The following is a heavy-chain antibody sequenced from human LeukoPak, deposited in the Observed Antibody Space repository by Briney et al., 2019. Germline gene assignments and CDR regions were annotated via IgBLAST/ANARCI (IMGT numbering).Heavy chain of an antibody. Sequence: PGGSLRLPCAPSGFPFRNYFMHGAPRAPGRGLEGGAVVSYDGSNKYYADSVKGRFTISRDNSKNTLYLQINSLRPEDTAVYYCARDPSRVVTAPGYYWGQGTLVTVSS. CDR1: GFPFRNYF. CDR2: VSYDGSNK. J-gene: IGHJ4*02. CDR3: ARDPSRVVTAPGYY. D-gene: IGHD2-21*02. V-gene: IGHV3-30-3*01.